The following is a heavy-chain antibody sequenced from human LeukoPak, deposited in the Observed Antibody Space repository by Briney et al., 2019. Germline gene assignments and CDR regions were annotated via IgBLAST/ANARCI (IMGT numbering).Heavy chain of an antibody. CDR1: GFTFSSYG. CDR3: AGDGDYRFFDY. D-gene: IGHD4-11*01. Sequence: GGSLRLSCAASGFTFSSYGMHWVRQAPGKGLEWVAVIWYDGSNKYYADSVKGRFTISRDNSKNTLYLQMNSLRAEDTAVYYCAGDGDYRFFDYWGQGTLVTVSS. CDR2: IWYDGSNK. J-gene: IGHJ4*02. V-gene: IGHV3-33*01.